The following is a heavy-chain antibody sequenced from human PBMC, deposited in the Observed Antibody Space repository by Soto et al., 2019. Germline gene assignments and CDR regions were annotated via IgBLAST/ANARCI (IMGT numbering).Heavy chain of an antibody. Sequence: QVQLVESGGGMVQPGRSLRLSCAASGFTFSSYGMHWVRQAPGKGLEWVAVISYDGSNKYYADSVKGRFTISRDNSKNTLYLQMNSLRAEDTAVYYCAKGYDILTGYSAFDIWGQGTMVTVSS. CDR1: GFTFSSYG. D-gene: IGHD3-9*01. V-gene: IGHV3-30*18. J-gene: IGHJ3*02. CDR2: ISYDGSNK. CDR3: AKGYDILTGYSAFDI.